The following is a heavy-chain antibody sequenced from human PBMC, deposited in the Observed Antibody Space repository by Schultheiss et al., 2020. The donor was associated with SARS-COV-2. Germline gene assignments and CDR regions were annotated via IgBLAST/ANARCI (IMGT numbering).Heavy chain of an antibody. V-gene: IGHV3-23*01. CDR2: ISGSGGST. Sequence: GGSLRLSCAASGFTFSSYGMHWVRQAPGKGLEWVSAISGSGGSTYYADSVKGRFTISRDNSKNTLYLQMNSLRAEDTAVYYCARDGGSYYDILTPPDYWGQGTLVTVSS. D-gene: IGHD3-9*01. CDR1: GFTFSSYG. J-gene: IGHJ4*02. CDR3: ARDGGSYYDILTPPDY.